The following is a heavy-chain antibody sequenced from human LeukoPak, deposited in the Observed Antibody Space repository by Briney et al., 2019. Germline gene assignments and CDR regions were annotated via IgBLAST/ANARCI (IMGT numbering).Heavy chain of an antibody. CDR3: ARVGLTTARGFDY. V-gene: IGHV3-30*02. D-gene: IGHD4-17*01. J-gene: IGHJ4*02. CDR1: GFTFSNYG. Sequence: PGGSLRLSCTASGFTFSNYGMHWVRQAPGKGLEWVAFIRYDGSNKYYADSVKGRFTISRDNSKNTLYLQMNSLRAEDTAVYYCARVGLTTARGFDYWGQGTLVTVSS. CDR2: IRYDGSNK.